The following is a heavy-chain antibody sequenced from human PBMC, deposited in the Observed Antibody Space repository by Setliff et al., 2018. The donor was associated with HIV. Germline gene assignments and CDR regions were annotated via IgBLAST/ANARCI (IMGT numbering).Heavy chain of an antibody. V-gene: IGHV4-61*02. D-gene: IGHD4-17*01. J-gene: IGHJ3*02. CDR2: IYTSGST. CDR1: GGSISSGSCY. Sequence: SETLSLTCTVSGGSISSGSCYWSWIRQPAGKGLEWIGRIYTSGSTNYNPSLKSRVTISVDTSKNQFSLKLSSVTAADTAVYYCARDREDDGDYVAFDIWGQGTMVTVSS. CDR3: ARDREDDGDYVAFDI.